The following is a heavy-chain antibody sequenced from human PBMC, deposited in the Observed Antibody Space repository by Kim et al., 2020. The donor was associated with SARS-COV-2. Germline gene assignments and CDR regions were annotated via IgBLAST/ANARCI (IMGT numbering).Heavy chain of an antibody. CDR1: GFTFSSYN. V-gene: IGHV3-48*04. CDR3: AGGYIYALNY. J-gene: IGHJ4*02. Sequence: GGSLRLSWAASGFTFSSYNMQWVRQAPGKGLEWVSFISSSGSTMYSADSVKGRFTISRDNAKDSLYLQMTSLRAEDTAVYYCAGGYIYALNYWGQGTLVTVSS. D-gene: IGHD5-18*01. CDR2: ISSSGSTM.